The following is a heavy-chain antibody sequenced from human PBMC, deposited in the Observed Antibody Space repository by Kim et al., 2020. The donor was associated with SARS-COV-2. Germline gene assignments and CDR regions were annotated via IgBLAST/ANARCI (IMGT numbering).Heavy chain of an antibody. CDR2: ISFDGDNK. V-gene: IGHV3-30*07. J-gene: IGHJ6*02. D-gene: IGHD6-19*01. CDR1: EFSFSYYA. CDR3: ARDRVVAVAGPPYYFYGVDV. Sequence: GGSLRLSCAASEFSFSYYAIHWVRQAPGKGLEWLAVISFDGDNKYYADSVKGRFTVSRDNSRNMVFLEMNSLRAEDTAIYFCARDRVVAVAGPPYYFYGVDVWGQGTTVTVSS.